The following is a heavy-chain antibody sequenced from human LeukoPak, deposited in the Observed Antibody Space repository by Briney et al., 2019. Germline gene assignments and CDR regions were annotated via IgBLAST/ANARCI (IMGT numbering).Heavy chain of an antibody. CDR2: IYTSGSN. J-gene: IGHJ3*02. CDR3: ARETTGRAFDI. V-gene: IGHV4-4*07. D-gene: IGHD4-17*01. Sequence: SETLSLPCTVSGGAISSYYWSWIPKPAGKGREWIGHIYTSGSNNYNPSLKSRVTMSVDTSKNQFSLKLSSVTAADTAVYYCARETTGRAFDIWGQGTMVTVSS. CDR1: GGAISSYY.